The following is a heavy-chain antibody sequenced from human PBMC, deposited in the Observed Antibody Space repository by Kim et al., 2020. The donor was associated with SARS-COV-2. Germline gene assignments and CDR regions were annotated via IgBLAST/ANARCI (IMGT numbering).Heavy chain of an antibody. V-gene: IGHV3-48*03. CDR2: INHDGRTI. CDR1: GFIFSSYE. Sequence: GGSLRLSCSASGFIFSSYEMNWVRQAPGKGLEWISYINHDGRTIYYADSVKGXFSIFRXNAKYSLYLRMNSLRXEXXXIXXXVXVVRGSAIPPLDYXXQ. D-gene: IGHD2-21*01. CDR3: VXVVRGSAIPPLDY. J-gene: IGHJ4*02.